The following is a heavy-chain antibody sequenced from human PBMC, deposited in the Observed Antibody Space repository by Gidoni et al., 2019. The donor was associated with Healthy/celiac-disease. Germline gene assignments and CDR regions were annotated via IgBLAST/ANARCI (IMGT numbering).Heavy chain of an antibody. CDR2: ISYDGSNT. Sequence: QVQLVESGGGVVQPGRSLRLSCAASGFTFSSYGMHWVRQAPGKGLEWVAVISYDGSNTYYADSVKGRFTISRDNSKNTLYLQMNSLRAEDTAVYYCAKGDILTGYLVDYWGQGTLVTVSS. V-gene: IGHV3-30*18. D-gene: IGHD3-9*01. CDR1: GFTFSSYG. J-gene: IGHJ4*02. CDR3: AKGDILTGYLVDY.